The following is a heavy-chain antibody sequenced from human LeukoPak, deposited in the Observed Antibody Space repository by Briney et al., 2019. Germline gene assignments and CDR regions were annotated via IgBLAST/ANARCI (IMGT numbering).Heavy chain of an antibody. CDR1: GGSISSYY. J-gene: IGHJ4*02. V-gene: IGHV4-59*05. D-gene: IGHD5-18*01. CDR3: ARHPTWIQPMYFDY. CDR2: IYYSGST. Sequence: SETLSLTCTVSGGSISSYYWSWIRQPPGKGLEWIGSIYYSGSTYYNPSLKSRVTISVDTSKNHFSLKLTSVTAADTAVYYCARHPTWIQPMYFDYWGQGTLVTVSS.